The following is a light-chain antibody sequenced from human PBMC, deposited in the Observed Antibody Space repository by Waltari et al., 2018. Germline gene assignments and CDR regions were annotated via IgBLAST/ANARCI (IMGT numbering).Light chain of an antibody. J-gene: IGLJ3*02. CDR1: SSNIGSNV. CDR3: ASWDDSLNGRWE. V-gene: IGLV1-44*01. Sequence: QSVLTQPPSASGTPGQRVTISCSGSSSNIGSNVVNWYQQVPGTTPKLLIYRNDQRPSGVPDGFSGAKSGTSAALAISGLRPEDEAEYYCASWDDSLNGRWEFGGGTKVTVL. CDR2: RND.